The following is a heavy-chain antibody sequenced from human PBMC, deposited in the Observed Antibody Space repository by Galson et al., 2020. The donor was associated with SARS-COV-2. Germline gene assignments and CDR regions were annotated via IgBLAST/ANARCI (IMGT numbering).Heavy chain of an antibody. J-gene: IGHJ6*02. V-gene: IGHV4-59*01. CDR1: DAPMSSNY. D-gene: IGHD4-17*01. Sequence: VETSETLSLTCSVSDAPMSSNYWNWIRKPPGKGLEWMGYISYSGSTSYNPSLRSRVTISVDLSKNQLSLKVTSVTAADTAVYYCARDPAPLYGDNYYYGMDVWGRGTTVTVSS. CDR2: ISYSGST. CDR3: ARDPAPLYGDNYYYGMDV.